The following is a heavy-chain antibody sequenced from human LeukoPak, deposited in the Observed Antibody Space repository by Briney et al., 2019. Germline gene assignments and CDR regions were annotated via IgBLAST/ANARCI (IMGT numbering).Heavy chain of an antibody. CDR1: GFTFSSYS. V-gene: IGHV3-21*01. J-gene: IGHJ5*02. CDR3: TRDLNRGSYHWFDP. Sequence: GGSLRLSRAASGFTFSSYSMNWVRQAPGKGLEWVSSISSSSSYIYYADSVKGRFTISRDNAKNSLYLQMNSLRAEDTAVYYCTRDLNRGSYHWFDPWGQGTPVTVS. D-gene: IGHD1-26*01. CDR2: ISSSSSYI.